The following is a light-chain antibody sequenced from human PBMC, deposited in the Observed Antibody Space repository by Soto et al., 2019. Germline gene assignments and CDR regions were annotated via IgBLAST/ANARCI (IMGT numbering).Light chain of an antibody. Sequence: DIQMTQSPSSLSASVGDAVNITCRTSQSISIYLNWYQQKPGKAPKLLIYSASILQVGVPARFSGSGSGTDFTLTLISLQPEDFATYYCQQSFSTLWTFGQGTKVDIK. CDR1: QSISIY. V-gene: IGKV1-39*01. J-gene: IGKJ1*01. CDR3: QQSFSTLWT. CDR2: SAS.